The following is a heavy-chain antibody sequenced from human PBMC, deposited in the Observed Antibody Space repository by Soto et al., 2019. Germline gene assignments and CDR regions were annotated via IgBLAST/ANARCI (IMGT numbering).Heavy chain of an antibody. CDR2: FDPEDGET. CDR1: GYTLTELS. Sequence: ASVKVSCKVSGYTLTELSMHWVRQAPGKGLEWMGGFDPEDGETIYAQKFQGRVTMTEDTSTDTAYMELSSLRAEDTAVYYCARMGSVTTFSWSDYYYGMDVWGQGTTVTVSS. CDR3: ARMGSVTTFSWSDYYYGMDV. J-gene: IGHJ6*02. V-gene: IGHV1-24*01. D-gene: IGHD4-17*01.